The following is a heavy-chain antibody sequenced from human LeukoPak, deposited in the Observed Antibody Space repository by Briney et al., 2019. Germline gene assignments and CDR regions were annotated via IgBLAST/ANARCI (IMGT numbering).Heavy chain of an antibody. D-gene: IGHD4-17*01. CDR2: IDYSGRT. CDR1: GDSISSSTDY. J-gene: IGHJ5*02. V-gene: IGHV4-39*01. Sequence: PSETLSLTCTVSGDSISSSTDYWGWIRQPPGGGVEWIGSIDYSGRTYYKPSLKSRVTMSVDTSRNKFSLKLTSVTAADTAVYYCARQLYGDFVNYFDPWGQGTLVTVSS. CDR3: ARQLYGDFVNYFDP.